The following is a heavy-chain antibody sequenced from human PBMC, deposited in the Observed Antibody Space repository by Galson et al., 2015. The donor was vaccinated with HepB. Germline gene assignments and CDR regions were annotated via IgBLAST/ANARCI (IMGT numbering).Heavy chain of an antibody. D-gene: IGHD5-18*01. Sequence: SLRLSCAASGFTFSSYSMNWVRQAPRKGLEWVSSISSSSSYIYYADSVKGRFTISRDNAKNSLYLQMNSLRAEDTAVYYCARDPTAMVYFAYWGQGTLVTVSS. V-gene: IGHV3-21*01. CDR2: ISSSSSYI. CDR1: GFTFSSYS. CDR3: ARDPTAMVYFAY. J-gene: IGHJ4*02.